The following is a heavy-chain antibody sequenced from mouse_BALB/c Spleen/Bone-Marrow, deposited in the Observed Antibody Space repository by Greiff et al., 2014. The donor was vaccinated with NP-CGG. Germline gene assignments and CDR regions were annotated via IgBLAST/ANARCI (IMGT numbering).Heavy chain of an antibody. J-gene: IGHJ4*01. D-gene: IGHD1-1*01. CDR1: GYSITSDYA. CDR3: ARYYGSSYYAMDY. V-gene: IGHV3-2*02. CDR2: ISYSGST. Sequence: EVKLVESGPGLVKPSQSLSLTCTVTGYSITSDYAWNWIRQFPGNKLEWMGYISYSGSTSYNPSLKSRISITRDTSKNQFFLQLNSVTTEDTATYYCARYYGSSYYAMDYWGQGTPVTVSS.